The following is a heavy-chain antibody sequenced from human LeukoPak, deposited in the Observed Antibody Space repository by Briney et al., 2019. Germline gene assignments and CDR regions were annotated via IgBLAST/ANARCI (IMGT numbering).Heavy chain of an antibody. Sequence: GGSLRLSCAASGFTFTSYAMTWVRQAPGKGLQWVGTISVSGENTYYADSVKGRFTISRDISKSTLYLQMNSLRDEDTALYYCAKYGSGTYYNGLHWGQGTLVTVSS. CDR2: ISVSGENT. D-gene: IGHD3-10*01. V-gene: IGHV3-23*01. CDR1: GFTFTSYA. J-gene: IGHJ4*02. CDR3: AKYGSGTYYNGLH.